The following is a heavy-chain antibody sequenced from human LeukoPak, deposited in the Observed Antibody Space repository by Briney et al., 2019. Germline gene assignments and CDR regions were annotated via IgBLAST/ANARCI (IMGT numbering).Heavy chain of an antibody. Sequence: GGSLRLSCAASGFTFDDYGMSWVRQAPGKGLEWVSGINWNGGSTGYADPVKGRFTISRDNAKNSLYLRMNSLRAEDTALYYCARGGGGYCSGGSCYTYYFDYWGQGTLVTVSS. J-gene: IGHJ4*02. V-gene: IGHV3-20*04. CDR3: ARGGGGYCSGGSCYTYYFDY. CDR1: GFTFDDYG. D-gene: IGHD2-15*01. CDR2: INWNGGST.